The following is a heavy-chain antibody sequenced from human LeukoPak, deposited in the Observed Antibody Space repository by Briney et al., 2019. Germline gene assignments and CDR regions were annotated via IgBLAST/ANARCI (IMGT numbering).Heavy chain of an antibody. Sequence: ASVKVSCKASGYTFTGYYMHWVRQAPGQGLEWMGWINPNSGGTNYAQKFQGWVTMTRDTSISTAYMELSRLRSDDTAVYYCARDRGRGDREFDYWGQGTLVTVSS. D-gene: IGHD2-21*02. CDR2: INPNSGGT. J-gene: IGHJ4*02. CDR3: ARDRGRGDREFDY. CDR1: GYTFTGYY. V-gene: IGHV1-2*04.